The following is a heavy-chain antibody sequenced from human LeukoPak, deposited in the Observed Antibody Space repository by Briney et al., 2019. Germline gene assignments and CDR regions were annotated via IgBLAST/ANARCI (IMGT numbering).Heavy chain of an antibody. CDR1: GFTFNNYG. CDR3: ARVSLRVGATNDFDY. Sequence: PGGSLRLSCAASGFTFNNYGMHWVRQAPGKGLEWVALISYDGSYKYYTDSVKGRFTISRDNSKNTLYLQMNSLRAEDTAVYYCARVSLRVGATNDFDYWGQGTLVTVSS. D-gene: IGHD1-26*01. V-gene: IGHV3-30*03. J-gene: IGHJ4*02. CDR2: ISYDGSYK.